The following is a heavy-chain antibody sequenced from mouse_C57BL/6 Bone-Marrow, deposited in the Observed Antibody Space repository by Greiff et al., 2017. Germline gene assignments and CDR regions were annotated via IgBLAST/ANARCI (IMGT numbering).Heavy chain of an antibody. CDR2: INYDGSST. J-gene: IGHJ1*03. D-gene: IGHD1-1*01. CDR1: GFTFSDYY. V-gene: IGHV5-16*01. Sequence: EVKLMESEGGLVQPGSSMKLSCTASGFTFSDYYMAWVRQVPEKGLEWVANINYDGSSTYYLDSLKSRFIISRDNAKNILYLQMSSLKSEDTATYYCARDRRGSSFYWYFDVWGTGTTVTVSS. CDR3: ARDRRGSSFYWYFDV.